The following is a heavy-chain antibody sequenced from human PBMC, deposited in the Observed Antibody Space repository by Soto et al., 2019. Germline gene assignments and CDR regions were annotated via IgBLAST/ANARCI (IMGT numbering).Heavy chain of an antibody. CDR2: ISYIKST. Sequence: VQLQELGPGLVKPSQTLSLPCTISGGSISSGGYSWSWIRQHPGKGLEWIGYISYIKSTYYNPSLQSRVTISLDTSKNEFSLKLTSVTAADTAVYYCARSVFPWCQGTLVTVSS. J-gene: IGHJ5*02. V-gene: IGHV4-31*03. CDR3: ARSVFP. CDR1: GGSISSGGYS.